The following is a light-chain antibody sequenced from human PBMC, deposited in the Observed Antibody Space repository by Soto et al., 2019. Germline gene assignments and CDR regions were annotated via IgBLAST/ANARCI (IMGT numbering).Light chain of an antibody. V-gene: IGKV3-20*01. Sequence: EIVLTQSPGTLSLSPGERATLSCRSSQSVSNSYLAWYQQKPGQAPRLLIYDVSSRATGIPDRFSGSGSGTDFTLNISRLESEDFAVYYCQQYGISPTFGQGTKVEIK. CDR2: DVS. CDR3: QQYGISPT. CDR1: QSVSNSY. J-gene: IGKJ1*01.